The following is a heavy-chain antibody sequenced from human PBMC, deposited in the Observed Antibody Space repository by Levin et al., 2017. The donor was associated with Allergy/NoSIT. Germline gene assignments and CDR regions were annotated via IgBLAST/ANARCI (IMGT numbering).Heavy chain of an antibody. CDR3: ARVPVEWFGEDAAAGDY. D-gene: IGHD3-10*01. CDR2: IYTSGST. CDR1: GGSISSGSYY. Sequence: SETLSLTCTVSGGSISSGSYYWSWIRQPAGKGLEWIGRIYTSGSTNYNPSLKSRVTISVDASKNQFSLKLSSVTAADTAVYYCARVPVEWFGEDAAAGDYWGQGTLVTVSS. J-gene: IGHJ4*02. V-gene: IGHV4-61*02.